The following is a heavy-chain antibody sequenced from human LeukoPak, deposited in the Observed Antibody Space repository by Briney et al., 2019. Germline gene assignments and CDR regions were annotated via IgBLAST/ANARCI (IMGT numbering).Heavy chain of an antibody. CDR2: TYYRSKWYN. D-gene: IGHD3-16*01. CDR1: GDSVSSNSAA. V-gene: IGHV6-1*01. CDR3: GGSPKAVYRIDY. J-gene: IGHJ4*02. Sequence: SQTLSLTCAISGDSVSSNSAAWNWIRQSPSRGLEWLGRTYYRSKWYNDYAVSVKSRITINPDTSKNQFSLQLNSVTAADTAVYFCGGSPKAVYRIDYWGRGTLVTVSS.